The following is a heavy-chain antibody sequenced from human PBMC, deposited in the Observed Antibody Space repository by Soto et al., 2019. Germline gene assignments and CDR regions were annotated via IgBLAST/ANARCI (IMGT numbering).Heavy chain of an antibody. V-gene: IGHV3-30-3*01. Sequence: QVQLVESGGDVVQPGRSLRLSCAASGSTFSSYDIHWVRQAPGKGLEWVAHMSPDGNKAYYADSVKGRFILSRDNARNTVYLQVNSLRPEDTAVYHCVRGPSHGAFDIWGQGTLVTVSS. CDR3: VRGPSHGAFDI. CDR2: MSPDGNKA. CDR1: GSTFSSYD. J-gene: IGHJ3*02.